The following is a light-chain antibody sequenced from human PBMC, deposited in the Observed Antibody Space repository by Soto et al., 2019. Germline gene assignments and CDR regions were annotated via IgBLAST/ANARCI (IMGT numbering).Light chain of an antibody. CDR1: QTVTSRN. V-gene: IGKV3-20*01. Sequence: EIVLTQSLGTLSLSPGERATLSCRASQTVTSRNLAWYQQKPGQAPRLLIYGASRRATGIPDRFSGSGSGTDFTLTISRLEPEDCAVFYCQQYGSSPRTFGQGTKVDIK. CDR3: QQYGSSPRT. CDR2: GAS. J-gene: IGKJ1*01.